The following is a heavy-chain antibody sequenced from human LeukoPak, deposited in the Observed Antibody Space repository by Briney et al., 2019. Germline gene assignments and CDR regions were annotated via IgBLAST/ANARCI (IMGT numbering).Heavy chain of an antibody. Sequence: GGSLRLSCAASGFTFSSYWMSWVRQAPGKGLEWVANIKQDGSEKYYVDSVKGRFTFSRDNAKNSLYLQMNSLRAEDTAVYYCARRQVDWGSSFDYWGQGTLVTVSS. J-gene: IGHJ4*02. CDR2: IKQDGSEK. V-gene: IGHV3-7*03. CDR3: ARRQVDWGSSFDY. CDR1: GFTFSSYW. D-gene: IGHD3/OR15-3a*01.